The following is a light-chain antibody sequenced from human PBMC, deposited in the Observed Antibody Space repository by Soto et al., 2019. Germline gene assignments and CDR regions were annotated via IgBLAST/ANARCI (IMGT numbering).Light chain of an antibody. CDR1: SSDVGGYNY. CDR3: SSYTSSSRNV. CDR2: DVS. J-gene: IGLJ1*01. V-gene: IGLV2-14*01. Sequence: QSALTQPASVSGSPGQSITISCTGTSSDVGGYNYVSWYQQHPGKAPKLMIYDVSNRPSGVSNRFSGSKSGNTASLTISGLQAENEADYYCSSYTSSSRNVFGAGITLTVL.